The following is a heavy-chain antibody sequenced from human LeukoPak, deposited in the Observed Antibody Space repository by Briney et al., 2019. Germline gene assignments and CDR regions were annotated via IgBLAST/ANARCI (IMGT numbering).Heavy chain of an antibody. D-gene: IGHD1-26*01. CDR1: GFTFSSYW. V-gene: IGHV3-74*01. CDR3: SRGVRATDN. Sequence: GGSLRLSCTASGFTFSSYWMHWVRQAPGKGLEWVSRITSDGSSTSHADSVKGRFTTSRDNAKNTLYLQMNSLRAEDTAVYYCSRGVRATDNWGQGTLVTVSS. CDR2: ITSDGSST. J-gene: IGHJ4*02.